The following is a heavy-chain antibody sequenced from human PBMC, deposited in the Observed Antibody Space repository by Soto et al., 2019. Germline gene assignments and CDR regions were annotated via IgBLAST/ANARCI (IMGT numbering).Heavy chain of an antibody. V-gene: IGHV3-66*01. D-gene: IGHD2-2*02. Sequence: EVQLVESGGGLVQPGGSLRLSCAASGFTVSSNYMSWVRQAPGKGLEWVSFIYSGSSTYYADSVKGRFTISRDNSKKTLYLQMNSLRAEDTAVYYCARDRNTLYGMDVWGQGTTVTVSS. CDR2: IYSGSST. CDR1: GFTVSSNY. CDR3: ARDRNTLYGMDV. J-gene: IGHJ6*02.